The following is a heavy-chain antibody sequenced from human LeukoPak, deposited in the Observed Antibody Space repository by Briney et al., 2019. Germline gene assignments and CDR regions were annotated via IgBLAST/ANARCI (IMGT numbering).Heavy chain of an antibody. CDR1: GFTFSSCA. J-gene: IGHJ5*02. V-gene: IGHV3-30*02. CDR3: TKGDDYGANTRLPKYNWFDP. D-gene: IGHD4-23*01. Sequence: GGSLRLSCAASGFTFSSCAMHWVRQAPGKRLEWVAFIRYDGNNKNYADSVKGRFTVSRDNSKDTLFLQMNSLRPEDTAVYYCTKGDDYGANTRLPKYNWFDPWGQGTLVTVSS. CDR2: IRYDGNNK.